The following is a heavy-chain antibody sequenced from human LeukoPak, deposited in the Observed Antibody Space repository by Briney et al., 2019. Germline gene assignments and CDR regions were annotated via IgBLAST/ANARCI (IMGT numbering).Heavy chain of an antibody. V-gene: IGHV1-69*13. CDR3: ARDDMTKVVIANGFHDAFDI. D-gene: IGHD2-21*01. CDR2: IIPIFGTA. CDR1: GGTFSSYA. J-gene: IGHJ3*02. Sequence: ASVKVSCKASGGTFSSYAISWVRQAPGQGLEWMGGIIPIFGTANYAQKFQGRVTITADESTSTAYMELSSLRSEDTAVYYCARDDMTKVVIANGFHDAFDIWGQGTMVTVSS.